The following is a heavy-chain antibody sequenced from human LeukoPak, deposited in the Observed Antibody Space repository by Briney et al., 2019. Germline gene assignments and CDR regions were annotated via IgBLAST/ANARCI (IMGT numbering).Heavy chain of an antibody. CDR1: GYTFTNYH. CDR2: MNRNNGDS. J-gene: IGHJ4*02. Sequence: ASVTVSCKASGYTFTNYHINWVRQATGQGLEWMGWMNRNNGDSGYAQKFQGRVTITRDTSISTSYMELRSLRSDDTAVYFCARTTSFTASGYDYWGQGTLVTVSS. V-gene: IGHV1-8*03. CDR3: ARTTSFTASGYDY. D-gene: IGHD6-25*01.